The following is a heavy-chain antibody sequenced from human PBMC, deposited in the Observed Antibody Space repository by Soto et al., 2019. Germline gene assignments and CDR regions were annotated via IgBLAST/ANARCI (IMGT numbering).Heavy chain of an antibody. CDR1: GYSFTSYW. D-gene: IGHD5-18*01. CDR3: ARRRGYSYGYNYYGMDV. J-gene: IGHJ6*02. V-gene: IGHV5-51*01. CDR2: IYPGDSDT. Sequence: GESLKISCKGSGYSFTSYWIGWVRQMPGKGLEWMGIIYPGDSDTRYSPSFQGQVTISADKSISTAYLQWSSLKASDTAMYYCARRRGYSYGYNYYGMDVWGQGTTVPSP.